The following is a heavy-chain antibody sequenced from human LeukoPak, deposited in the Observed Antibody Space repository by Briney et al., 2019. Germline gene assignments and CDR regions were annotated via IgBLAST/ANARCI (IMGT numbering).Heavy chain of an antibody. J-gene: IGHJ5*02. V-gene: IGHV3-23*01. D-gene: IGHD3-3*01. Sequence: GGSLRLSCAASGFTFSSYAMSWVRQAPGKGLEWVSAISGSGGSTYYADSVKGRFTISRDNSKNTLYLQMNSLRAEDTAVYYCAKDQVGFWSGYHSTNWFDPWGQGTLVTVSS. CDR2: ISGSGGST. CDR1: GFTFSSYA. CDR3: AKDQVGFWSGYHSTNWFDP.